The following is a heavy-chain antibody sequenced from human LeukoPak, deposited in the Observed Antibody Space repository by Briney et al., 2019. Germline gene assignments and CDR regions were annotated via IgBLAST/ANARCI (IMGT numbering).Heavy chain of an antibody. D-gene: IGHD3-10*01. CDR2: MNPNSGNT. CDR1: GYTFTSYD. V-gene: IGHV1-8*03. J-gene: IGHJ3*02. Sequence: ASVKVSCKASGYTFTSYDINWVRQATGQGLEWMGWMNPNSGNTGNAQKFQGRVTITRNTSISTAYMELSSLRSEDTAAYYCARGYPSGDDAFDIWGQGTMVTVSS. CDR3: ARGYPSGDDAFDI.